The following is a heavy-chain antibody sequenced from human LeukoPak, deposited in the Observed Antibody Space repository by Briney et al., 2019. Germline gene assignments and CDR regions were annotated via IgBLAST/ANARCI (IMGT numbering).Heavy chain of an antibody. V-gene: IGHV3-7*01. D-gene: IGHD3-16*01. Sequence: GGSLRLSCAASGFTISDYWMTWVRQAPGKGLEWEANIKQDASERTYVDSVKGRFTISRDNAENSIFLQMNSLRVEDMATYYCVRDGGTDWYDPWGQGTLVSVSS. CDR1: GFTISDYW. CDR3: VRDGGTDWYDP. CDR2: IKQDASER. J-gene: IGHJ5*02.